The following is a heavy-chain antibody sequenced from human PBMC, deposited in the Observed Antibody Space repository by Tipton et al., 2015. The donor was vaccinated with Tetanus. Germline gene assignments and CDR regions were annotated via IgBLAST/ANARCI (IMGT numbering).Heavy chain of an antibody. CDR3: ARSNILRFLDC. CDR2: TSDSGYT. J-gene: IGHJ4*02. D-gene: IGHD3-3*01. CDR1: GGSIDSINW. Sequence: TLSLTCAVSGGSIDSINWWSRVRQPPGQGLEWIGETSDSGYTNYNPSLKSRVTISVDKSKDQFSLKLDSVTAADTAVYFCARSNILRFLDCWGQGTLVTVSS. V-gene: IGHV4-4*01.